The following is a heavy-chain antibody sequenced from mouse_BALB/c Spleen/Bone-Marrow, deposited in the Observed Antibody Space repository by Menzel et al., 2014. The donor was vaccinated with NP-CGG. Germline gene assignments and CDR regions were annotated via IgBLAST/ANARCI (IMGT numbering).Heavy chain of an antibody. Sequence: VQGVESGAELARPGASVKLSCKASGYTFTSYWMQWVKQRPGQGLGWIGAIYPGDGDTRNTQKFKGKATLTADKSSSTAYMQLSSLASEDSAVYYCARNYYYGSSWSAMDYWGQGTSVPVSS. CDR2: IYPGDGDT. CDR3: ARNYYYGSSWSAMDY. CDR1: GYTFTSYW. V-gene: IGHV1-87*01. D-gene: IGHD1-1*01. J-gene: IGHJ4*01.